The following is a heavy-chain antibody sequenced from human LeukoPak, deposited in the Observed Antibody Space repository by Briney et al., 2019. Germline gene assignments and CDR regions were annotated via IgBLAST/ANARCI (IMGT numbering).Heavy chain of an antibody. V-gene: IGHV1-2*02. CDR3: ARDNSVGDNAWWFDP. CDR1: GYTFTGYY. D-gene: IGHD1-26*01. J-gene: IGHJ5*02. Sequence: ASVKVSCKTSGYTFTGYYIHWVRQAPGQGLEWMGWINPSSGGTIYAQKFQGRVTMTRHTSISTAYMELSRLRSDDTAIYYCARDNSVGDNAWWFDPWGQGTLVTVSS. CDR2: INPSSGGT.